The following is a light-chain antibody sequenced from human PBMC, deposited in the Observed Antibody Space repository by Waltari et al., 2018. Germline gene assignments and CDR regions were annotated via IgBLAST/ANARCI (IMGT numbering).Light chain of an antibody. Sequence: QSALTQPASVSGSPGQSLTISCTGPARDIGNYDHVSWYQQHPGKAPKLIIYDVANRPSGVSDRFSGSKSGNTASLTISGLQAEDEADYYCKSFTNRLTYVFGSGTKVSV. CDR1: ARDIGNYDH. CDR3: KSFTNRLTYV. CDR2: DVA. J-gene: IGLJ1*01. V-gene: IGLV2-14*03.